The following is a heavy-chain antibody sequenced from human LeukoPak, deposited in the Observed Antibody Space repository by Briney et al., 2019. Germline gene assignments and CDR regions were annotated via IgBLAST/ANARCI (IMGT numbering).Heavy chain of an antibody. CDR1: GFTFNRFG. Sequence: GGSLRLSCAGSGFTFNRFGIHWVRQAPGKGLEWVALIRYDGNDHWYGDSAKGRFTISRDNSRNTVYLQMDGLRDEDTAVYYCARDCSSTSCYRGGFDPWGQGTLVTVSS. V-gene: IGHV3-30*02. CDR3: ARDCSSTSCYRGGFDP. J-gene: IGHJ5*02. D-gene: IGHD2-2*01. CDR2: IRYDGNDH.